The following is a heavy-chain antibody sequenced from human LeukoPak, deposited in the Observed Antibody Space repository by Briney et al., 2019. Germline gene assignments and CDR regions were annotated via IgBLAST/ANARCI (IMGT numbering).Heavy chain of an antibody. CDR3: ARESLTWLQSRTSWFDP. D-gene: IGHD5-24*01. J-gene: IGHJ5*02. Sequence: SETLSLTCTVSGGSISSYYWSWIRQPPGKGLEWIGYIYYSWSTNYNPSLKSRVTISVDSSKNQFSLRLSSVTAADTAVYYCARESLTWLQSRTSWFDPWGQGTLVTVSS. V-gene: IGHV4-59*12. CDR2: IYYSWST. CDR1: GGSISSYY.